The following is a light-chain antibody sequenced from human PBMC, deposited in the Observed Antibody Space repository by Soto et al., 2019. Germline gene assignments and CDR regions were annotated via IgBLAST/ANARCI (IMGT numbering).Light chain of an antibody. Sequence: DIQMTQSPSTLSASVGDRVTITCRASQSISSWLAWYQQKPGKAPKLLIYDASSLESGVPSRFSGSGSGTEGTGTNSSLNPGNFQTDDCAHYYSYPPWTFGQGTKVEIK. J-gene: IGKJ1*01. V-gene: IGKV1-5*01. CDR1: QSISSW. CDR3: AHYYSYPPWT. CDR2: DAS.